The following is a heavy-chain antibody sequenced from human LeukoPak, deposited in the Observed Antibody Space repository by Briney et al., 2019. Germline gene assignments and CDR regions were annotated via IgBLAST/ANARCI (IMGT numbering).Heavy chain of an antibody. Sequence: GGSLRLSCAASVFTFSSYAMSWVRQAPGKGLEWVSRISGGGGTTYYAASVKGRFTISRDNSKNTLYLQINSLRAEDTAVYYCAKDGADYDSDYFDYWGQGTLVTVSS. V-gene: IGHV3-23*01. CDR1: VFTFSSYA. CDR2: ISGGGGTT. D-gene: IGHD3-3*01. J-gene: IGHJ4*02. CDR3: AKDGADYDSDYFDY.